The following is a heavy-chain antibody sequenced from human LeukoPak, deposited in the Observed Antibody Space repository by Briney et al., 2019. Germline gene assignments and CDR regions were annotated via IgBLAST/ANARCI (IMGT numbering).Heavy chain of an antibody. Sequence: SETLSLTCTVSGGSIISYYWSWIRQPPGKGLEWIGYMYYSGATNYNPSLKSRATMSVDTSMTYFSLQLSSVTVADTAVYYCARSDVLTAYAVAVWGQGTLVIVSS. V-gene: IGHV4-59*08. J-gene: IGHJ4*02. CDR3: ARSDVLTAYAVAV. CDR1: GGSIISYY. D-gene: IGHD3-9*01. CDR2: MYYSGAT.